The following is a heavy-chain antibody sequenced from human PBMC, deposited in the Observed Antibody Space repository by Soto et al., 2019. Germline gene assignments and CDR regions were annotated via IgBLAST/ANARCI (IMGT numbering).Heavy chain of an antibody. CDR2: IYYSGST. Sequence: SETLSLTCTVSGGSISSYYWSWIRQPPGKGLEWIGYIYYSGSTNYNPSLKSRVTISVDTSKNQFSLKLSSVTAADTAVYYCARALTGTTATDYYYYYYMDVWGKGTTVTVSS. V-gene: IGHV4-59*01. J-gene: IGHJ6*03. CDR3: ARALTGTTATDYYYYYYMDV. CDR1: GGSISSYY. D-gene: IGHD1-7*01.